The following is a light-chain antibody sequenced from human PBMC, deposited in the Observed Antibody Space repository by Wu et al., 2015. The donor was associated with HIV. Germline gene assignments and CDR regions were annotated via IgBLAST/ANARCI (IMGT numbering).Light chain of an antibody. J-gene: IGKJ2*03. CDR1: HNINIK. Sequence: EIVMTQSPATLSVSPGERATLSCRASHNINIKLAWYQQKPGQAPRLLIYGASTRATGIPARFSGSGTGTEFTLTISSLQSEDFAVYHCQQYNNWPRSFGEGTKLE. CDR2: GAS. V-gene: IGKV3-15*01. CDR3: QQYNNWPRS.